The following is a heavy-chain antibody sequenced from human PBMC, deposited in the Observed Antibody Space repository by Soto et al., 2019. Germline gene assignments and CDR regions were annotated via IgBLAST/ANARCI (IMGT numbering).Heavy chain of an antibody. D-gene: IGHD6-19*01. Sequence: QVQLVESGGGVVQPGRSLRLSCAASGFTSSSYGMHWVRQAPGKGLEWVAVIWYDGSNKYYADSVKGRFTISRDNSKNTLYLQMNSLRAEDTAVYYCARDMRSGWYQVDYWGQGTLVTVSS. J-gene: IGHJ4*02. V-gene: IGHV3-33*01. CDR1: GFTSSSYG. CDR3: ARDMRSGWYQVDY. CDR2: IWYDGSNK.